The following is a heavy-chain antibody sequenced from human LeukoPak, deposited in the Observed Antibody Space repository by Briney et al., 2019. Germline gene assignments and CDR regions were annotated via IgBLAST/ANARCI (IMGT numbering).Heavy chain of an antibody. CDR3: ASLMTTTHYYYMDV. Sequence: GGSLRLSCAASGLSVSSKYMSRVRQAPGKGLEWVSGIFSGDSAYHADSVKGRFTISRDNSKNTLYLQMNSLRPEDTAVYFCASLMTTTHYYYMDVWGKGTTVTVSS. J-gene: IGHJ6*03. V-gene: IGHV3-53*01. D-gene: IGHD1-1*01. CDR2: IFSGDSA. CDR1: GLSVSSKY.